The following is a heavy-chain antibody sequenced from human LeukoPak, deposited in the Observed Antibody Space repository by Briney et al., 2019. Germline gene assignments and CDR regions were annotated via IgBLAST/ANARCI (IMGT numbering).Heavy chain of an antibody. CDR1: GFTVSSNH. CDR2: IYSGGST. V-gene: IGHV3-66*02. J-gene: IGHJ4*02. CDR3: ARGGRARANVWWYFDY. Sequence: PGGSLRLSCAASGFTVSSNHMSWVRQAPGKGLEWVSVIYSGGSTYYADSVKGRFTISRDNSKNTLYLQMNSLRAEDTAVYYRARGGRARANVWWYFDYWGQGTLDTVSS. D-gene: IGHD4/OR15-4a*01.